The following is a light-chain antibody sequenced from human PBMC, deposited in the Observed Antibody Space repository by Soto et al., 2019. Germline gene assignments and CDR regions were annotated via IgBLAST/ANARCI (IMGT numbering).Light chain of an antibody. CDR3: ATWDDRLNGYV. J-gene: IGLJ1*01. CDR2: SEN. CDR1: SSNIGSNT. Sequence: QLVLTQPPSASGTPGQRVAISCSGSSSNIGSNTVNWYQQLPGTAPKLLIYSENQRPSGVPDRFSGSRSGTSASLAISGLQSEDEADYYCATWDDRLNGYVFGTGTKVTV. V-gene: IGLV1-44*01.